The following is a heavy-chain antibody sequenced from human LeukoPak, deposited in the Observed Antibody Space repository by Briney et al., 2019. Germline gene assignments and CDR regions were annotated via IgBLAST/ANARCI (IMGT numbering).Heavy chain of an antibody. CDR3: ARLGREGYSYAYFDY. J-gene: IGHJ4*02. CDR2: VNTGGGST. V-gene: IGHV3-23*01. CDR1: GFTFISYA. Sequence: PGGPLRLSCAASGFTFISYAMSWVRQAPGKGLEWVSTVNTGGGSTYYADSVKGRFTISRDNSKNTLYLQMNSLRAEDTAIYYCARLGREGYSYAYFDYWGQGTLVTVSS. D-gene: IGHD5-18*01.